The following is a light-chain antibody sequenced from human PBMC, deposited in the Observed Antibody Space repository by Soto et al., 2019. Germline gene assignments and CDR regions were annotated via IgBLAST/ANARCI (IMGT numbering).Light chain of an antibody. CDR3: QQYGSSPPIT. CDR2: DAS. Sequence: EIVLTQSPATLSLSPGERATLSCGAIQSVSSSYLAWYQQKPGLAPRLLIYDASSRATGIPDRFSGSGSGTDFTLTISRLEPEDIAVYYCQQYGSSPPITFGQGTRLEIK. V-gene: IGKV3D-20*01. J-gene: IGKJ5*01. CDR1: QSVSSSY.